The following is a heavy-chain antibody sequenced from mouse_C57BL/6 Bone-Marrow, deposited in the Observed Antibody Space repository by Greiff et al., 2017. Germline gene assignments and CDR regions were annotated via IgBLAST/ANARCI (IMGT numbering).Heavy chain of an antibody. CDR2: IYPGSGST. Sequence: QVPLQQPGAELVKPGASVTMSCKASGYTFTSYWITWVKQRPGQGLEWIGDIYPGSGSTNYNEKFKSKATLTVDTSYSTAYMQLSSLTSEDSAVYYCARSGYYGYDGAYWGQGTLVTVSA. V-gene: IGHV1-55*01. D-gene: IGHD2-2*01. CDR3: ARSGYYGYDGAY. J-gene: IGHJ3*01. CDR1: GYTFTSYW.